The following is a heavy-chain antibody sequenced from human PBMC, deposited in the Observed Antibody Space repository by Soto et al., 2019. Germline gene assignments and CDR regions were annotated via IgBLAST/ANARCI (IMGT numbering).Heavy chain of an antibody. Sequence: GASVKLSCKASGYTFTSYGISWVRHAPGQGLEWMGWISAYNGNTNYAQKFQGRVTMTRNTSISTAYMELSSLRSEDTAVYYCAREVGSRIDDWCQGTGVTVAS. D-gene: IGHD6-13*01. V-gene: IGHV1-18*01. CDR1: GYTFTSYG. CDR3: AREVGSRIDD. CDR2: ISAYNGNT. J-gene: IGHJ4*02.